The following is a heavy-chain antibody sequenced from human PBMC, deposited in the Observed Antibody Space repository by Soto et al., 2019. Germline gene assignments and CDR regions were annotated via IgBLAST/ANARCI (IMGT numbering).Heavy chain of an antibody. V-gene: IGHV3-21*01. CDR1: GFTFSSYS. J-gene: IGHJ4*02. D-gene: IGHD3-9*01. CDR2: IRSSSSYI. Sequence: EVQLVESGGGLVKPGGSLRLSWAPSGFTFSSYSMNWVRQAPGKGLEWVSSIRSSSSYIYYADSVKGGFTISRDNAKNSLYLQMNSLRAEDTAVYYCASSPSRPSDFDWLSTGTLDYWGQGTLVTVSS. CDR3: ASSPSRPSDFDWLSTGTLDY.